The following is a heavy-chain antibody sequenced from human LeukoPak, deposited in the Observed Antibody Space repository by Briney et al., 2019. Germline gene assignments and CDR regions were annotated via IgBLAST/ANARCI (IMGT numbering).Heavy chain of an antibody. D-gene: IGHD5-18*01. J-gene: IGHJ3*02. Sequence: GGSLRLSCAASGFTFSSYSMNWVRQAPGKGLEWVSSISSSSSYIYYADSEKGRFTISRDNAKNSLYLQMNSLRAEDTAVYYCARSVSRGYSYGSPDAFDIWGQGTMVTVSS. CDR2: ISSSSSYI. V-gene: IGHV3-21*01. CDR1: GFTFSSYS. CDR3: ARSVSRGYSYGSPDAFDI.